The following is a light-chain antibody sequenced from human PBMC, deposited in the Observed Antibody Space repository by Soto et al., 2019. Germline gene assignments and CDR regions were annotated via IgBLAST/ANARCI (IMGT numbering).Light chain of an antibody. Sequence: DIVMTQSPDSVAVSLGERATINCRTSQSVLYSSNNKNSLAWYQQKPGQPPKLLIYWASTRESGVPDRFSGSGSGTDFTLKISRVEAEDVGVYYCMQGTHWPRTFGQGTKVDIK. J-gene: IGKJ1*01. CDR1: QSVLYSSNNKNS. CDR3: MQGTHWPRT. V-gene: IGKV4-1*01. CDR2: WAS.